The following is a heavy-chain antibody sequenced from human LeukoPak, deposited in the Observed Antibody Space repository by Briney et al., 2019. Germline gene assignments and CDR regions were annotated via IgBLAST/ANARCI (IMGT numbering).Heavy chain of an antibody. CDR2: IYTDGTT. CDR1: GFTFSNAW. J-gene: IGHJ6*02. V-gene: IGHV3-74*01. CDR3: ARDLSV. Sequence: GGSLRLSCAASGFTFSNAWMSWVRQAPGKGLVWVSHIYTDGTTGHADSVKGRFTISRDNAKNTVYLQMNSLRAEDTAVYYCARDLSVWGQGTTVTVSS.